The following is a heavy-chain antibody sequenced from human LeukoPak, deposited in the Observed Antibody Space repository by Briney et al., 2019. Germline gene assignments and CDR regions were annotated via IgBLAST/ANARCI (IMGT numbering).Heavy chain of an antibody. V-gene: IGHV4-34*01. Sequence: SETLSLTCAVYGGSFSGYYWSWIRQPPGKGLEWIGEINHSGSTNYNPSLKSRVTISVDTSKNQFPLKLSSVTAADTAVYYCARVRWVRGVFDYWGQGTLVTVSS. D-gene: IGHD3-10*01. CDR1: GGSFSGYY. CDR2: INHSGST. J-gene: IGHJ4*02. CDR3: ARVRWVRGVFDY.